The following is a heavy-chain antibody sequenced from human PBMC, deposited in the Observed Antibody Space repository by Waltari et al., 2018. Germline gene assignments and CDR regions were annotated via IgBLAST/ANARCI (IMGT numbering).Heavy chain of an antibody. D-gene: IGHD3-3*01. CDR1: GFTFNTYW. J-gene: IGHJ3*02. CDR2: MSMECNIA. Sequence: EVQVVESGGGLAQPGGSLRLSCAASGFTFNTYWMHWVRQAPGKGLVWVSHMSMECNIANYADSVNGRFTISRDNAKNTLFLQMNSLRVEDTAVYYCTTSHNYTTFDIWGQGTVVTVSS. V-gene: IGHV3-74*01. CDR3: TTSHNYTTFDI.